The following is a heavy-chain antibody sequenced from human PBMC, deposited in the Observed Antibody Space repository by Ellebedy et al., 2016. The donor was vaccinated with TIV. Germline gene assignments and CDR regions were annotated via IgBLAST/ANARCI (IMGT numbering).Heavy chain of an antibody. D-gene: IGHD4-17*01. CDR1: GFTFSSYS. CDR3: ARDLKDYGDYFFDY. J-gene: IGHJ4*02. CDR2: ISSSSSYI. V-gene: IGHV3-21*01. Sequence: GESLKISCAASGFTFSSYSMNWVRQAPGKGLEWVSSISSSSSYIYYADSVKGRFTISRDNAKNSLYLQMNSLRAEDTAVYYCARDLKDYGDYFFDYWGQGTLVTVSS.